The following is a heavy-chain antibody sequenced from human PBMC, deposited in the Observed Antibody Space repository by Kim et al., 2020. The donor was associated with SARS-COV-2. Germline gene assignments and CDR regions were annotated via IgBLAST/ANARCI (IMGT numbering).Heavy chain of an antibody. CDR3: ARGVGLWFGELLGYNWFDP. J-gene: IGHJ5*02. D-gene: IGHD3-10*01. Sequence: SETLSLTCTVSGGSISSGGYYWSWIRQHPGKGLEWIGYIYYSGSTYYNPSLKSRVTISVDTSKNQFSLKLSSVTAADTAVYYCARGVGLWFGELLGYNWFDPWGQGTLVTVSS. CDR2: IYYSGST. V-gene: IGHV4-31*03. CDR1: GGSISSGGYY.